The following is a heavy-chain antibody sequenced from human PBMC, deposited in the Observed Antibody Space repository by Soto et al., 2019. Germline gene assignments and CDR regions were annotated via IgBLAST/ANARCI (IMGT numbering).Heavy chain of an antibody. V-gene: IGHV3-9*01. D-gene: IGHD4-17*01. CDR1: GFTFDDYA. Sequence: PGGSLRLSCAASGFTFDDYAMHWVRQAPGKGLEWVSGISWNSGSIGYADSVKGRFTISRDNAKNSLYLQMNSLRAEDTALYYCAKDISRFLGRGDYCFDAFDIWGQVTMVTV. CDR3: AKDISRFLGRGDYCFDAFDI. J-gene: IGHJ3*02. CDR2: ISWNSGSI.